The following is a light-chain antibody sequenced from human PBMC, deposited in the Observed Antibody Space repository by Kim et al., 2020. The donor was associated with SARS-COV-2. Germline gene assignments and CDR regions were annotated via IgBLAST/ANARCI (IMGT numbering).Light chain of an antibody. CDR3: QVWDSSSDHRVV. V-gene: IGLV3-21*04. CDR2: YDS. J-gene: IGLJ2*01. CDR1: SIGSKS. Sequence: PGTTARLSCGGNSIGSKSVHWYQQKSGQAPVLVISYDSDRPSGIPERFSGSNSGNTATLTISRVEAGDEADYYCQVWDSSSDHRVVFGGGTQLTVL.